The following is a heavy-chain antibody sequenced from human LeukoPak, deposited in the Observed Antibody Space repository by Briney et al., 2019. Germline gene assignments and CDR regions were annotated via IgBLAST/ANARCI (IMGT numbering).Heavy chain of an antibody. CDR2: IIPIFGTE. Sequence: SVKVSCKASGGTFISYAISWVRQAPGQGLEWMGRIIPIFGTENYAQKFQGRVTITTDESTSTAYMELSSLRSEDTAVYYCARGVLAYCGGDCYHNWFDPWGQGTLVTVSS. CDR1: GGTFISYA. D-gene: IGHD2-21*02. J-gene: IGHJ5*02. V-gene: IGHV1-69*05. CDR3: ARGVLAYCGGDCYHNWFDP.